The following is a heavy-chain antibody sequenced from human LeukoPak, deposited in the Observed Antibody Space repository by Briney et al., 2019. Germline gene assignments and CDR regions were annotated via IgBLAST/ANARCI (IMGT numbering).Heavy chain of an antibody. D-gene: IGHD1-7*01. V-gene: IGHV3-74*01. CDR3: ARDQDGMGTTIDL. J-gene: IGHJ4*02. CDR1: GFSFSRYW. Sequence: GGSLRLSCAASGFSFSRYWMHWVRQAPGEGLMWVSRINNDGSSTWYADSVKGRFTISRDNARNTLSLQMSSLGVEDTALYYCARDQDGMGTTIDLWGQGTQVTVYS. CDR2: INNDGSST.